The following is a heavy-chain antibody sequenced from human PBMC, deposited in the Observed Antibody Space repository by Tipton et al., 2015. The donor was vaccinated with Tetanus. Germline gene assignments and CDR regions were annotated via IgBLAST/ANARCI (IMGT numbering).Heavy chain of an antibody. V-gene: IGHV4-30-2*01. CDR2: IYQTGST. CDR1: GALLTTGGYS. D-gene: IGHD3-9*01. Sequence: LRLSCNVTGALLTTGGYSWGWIRQPLGQGLEWIGYIYQTGSTYFNPSLSSRLTMSFKMSKNQFSLKLTSVTAADTAVYYCARSQRVEDDAGGLDFLTGFYGDYWFDLWGRGIPVTVSS. CDR3: ARSQRVEDDAGGLDFLTGFYGDYWFDL. J-gene: IGHJ5*02.